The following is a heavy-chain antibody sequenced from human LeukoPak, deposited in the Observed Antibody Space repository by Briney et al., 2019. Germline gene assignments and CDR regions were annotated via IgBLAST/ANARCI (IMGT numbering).Heavy chain of an antibody. V-gene: IGHV3-9*01. J-gene: IGHJ4*02. CDR1: GFTFDDYA. CDR3: ARDMGVAGNRAFDY. CDR2: ISWSSSYI. D-gene: IGHD6-19*01. Sequence: GRSLRLSCAASGFTFDDYAMHWVRQTPGKGLEWVSGISWSSSYIGYADSVKGRFTISRDNGKNSLYLQMNSLRAEDTALYYCARDMGVAGNRAFDYWGQGTLVTVSS.